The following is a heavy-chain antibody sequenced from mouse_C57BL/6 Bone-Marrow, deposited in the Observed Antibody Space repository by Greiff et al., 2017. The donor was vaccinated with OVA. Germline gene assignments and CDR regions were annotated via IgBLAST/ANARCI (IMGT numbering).Heavy chain of an antibody. J-gene: IGHJ4*01. CDR1: GYTFTSYW. CDR3: ARGTKLHAMDY. D-gene: IGHD3-3*01. CDR2: IDPSDSYT. V-gene: IGHV1-69*01. Sequence: QVHVKQPGAELVMPGASVKLSCKASGYTFTSYWMHWVKQRPGQGLEWIGEIDPSDSYTNYNQKFKGKSTLTVDKSSSTAYLQLSSLTSEDSAVYYCARGTKLHAMDYWGQGTSVTVSS.